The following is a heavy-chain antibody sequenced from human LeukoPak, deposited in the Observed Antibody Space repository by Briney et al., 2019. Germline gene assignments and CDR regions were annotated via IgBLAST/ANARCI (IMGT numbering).Heavy chain of an antibody. Sequence: SQTLSLTCTVSGGSISSGSYYWSWIRQPAGKGLEWIGRIYTSGSTNYNPSLKSRVTISVDTSKNQFSLKLSSVTAADAAVYYCARESGSGSYYNPDYHYYGMDVWGQGTTVTVSS. CDR1: GGSISSGSYY. V-gene: IGHV4-61*02. CDR2: IYTSGST. CDR3: ARESGSGSYYNPDYHYYGMDV. D-gene: IGHD3-10*01. J-gene: IGHJ6*02.